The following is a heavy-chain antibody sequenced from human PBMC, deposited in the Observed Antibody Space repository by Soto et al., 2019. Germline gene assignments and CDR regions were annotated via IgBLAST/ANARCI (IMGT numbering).Heavy chain of an antibody. CDR3: ARRSNHWSDGSCYSDSFNP. Sequence: QVQLVQSGAEVKKPGASVRVSCKASGYTFTSSDVYWVRQATGQGLELMGWMNPNTGNTGYAQKSKGSITITRNTTISTAYMELSSLRSEDTVDYYCARRSNHWSDGSCYSDSFNPWGQGTPVTV. CDR1: GYTFTSSD. CDR2: MNPNTGNT. D-gene: IGHD2-15*01. J-gene: IGHJ5*02. V-gene: IGHV1-8*01.